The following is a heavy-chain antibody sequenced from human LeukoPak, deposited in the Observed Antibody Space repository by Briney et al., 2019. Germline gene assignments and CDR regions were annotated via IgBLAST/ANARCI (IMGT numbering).Heavy chain of an antibody. CDR2: ISSSGSTI. Sequence: GGSLRLSCAASGFTFSDYYMSWIRQAPGKGLEGVSYISSSGSTIYYADSVKGRFTISRDNAKNSLYLQMNSLRAEDTAVYYCAREAVAAYYYMDAWGKGTTVTVSS. V-gene: IGHV3-11*04. CDR3: AREAVAAYYYMDA. J-gene: IGHJ6*03. D-gene: IGHD6-19*01. CDR1: GFTFSDYY.